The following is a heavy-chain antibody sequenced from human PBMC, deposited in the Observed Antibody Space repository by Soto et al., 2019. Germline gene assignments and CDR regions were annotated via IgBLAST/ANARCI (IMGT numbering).Heavy chain of an antibody. CDR2: INHSGST. CDR1: GGSFSGYY. V-gene: IGHV4-34*01. D-gene: IGHD5-18*01. J-gene: IGHJ4*02. Sequence: SETLSLTCAVYGGSFSGYYWSWIRQPPGKGLEWIGEINHSGSTNYNPSLKSRVTISVDTSKNQFSLKLSSVTAADTAVYYCARANVDTAMVPFDYWGQGTLVTVSS. CDR3: ARANVDTAMVPFDY.